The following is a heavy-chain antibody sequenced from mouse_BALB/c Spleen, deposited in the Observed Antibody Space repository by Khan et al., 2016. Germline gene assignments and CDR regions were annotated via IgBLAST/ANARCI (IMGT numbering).Heavy chain of an antibody. Sequence: QVQLQQSGPELKKPGETVKISCKASGYTFTNYGMNWVKQAPGKGLKWMGWINTNTGEPTYAEEFKGRFAFSLDTSDSTAYLQINNLKNEDTATYFGARDFDYWGQGTTLAVSS. CDR2: INTNTGEP. V-gene: IGHV9-3*02. J-gene: IGHJ2*01. CDR3: ARDFDY. CDR1: GYTFTNYG.